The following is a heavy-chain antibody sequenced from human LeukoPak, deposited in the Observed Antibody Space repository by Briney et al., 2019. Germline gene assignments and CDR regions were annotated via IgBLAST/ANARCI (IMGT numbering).Heavy chain of an antibody. CDR3: TRSGYRHPYHFDS. V-gene: IGHV3-53*01. Sequence: GGSLRLSCAASGFSVRTTYMSWVRQAPGKGLEWVSVLYTGGGTDHADSVKGRFTISRDNSKNTLSLQMNSLRVEDTAIYYCTRSGYRHPYHFDSWGQGTLVTVSS. CDR2: LYTGGGT. J-gene: IGHJ4*02. D-gene: IGHD3-22*01. CDR1: GFSVRTTY.